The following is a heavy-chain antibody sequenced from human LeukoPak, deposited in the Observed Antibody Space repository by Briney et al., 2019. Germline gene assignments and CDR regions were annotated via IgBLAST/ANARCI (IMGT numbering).Heavy chain of an antibody. CDR2: INSDGSST. CDR1: GFTGRSYW. Sequence: GGSLRLSCAASGFTGRSYWMHWVRQAPVKGLVWVSRINSDGSSTSYADSVKGRFTISRDNAKNTLYLQMNSLRAEDTAVYYCARSSEASSGQRDAFDIWGQGTMVTVSS. CDR3: ARSSEASSGQRDAFDI. J-gene: IGHJ3*02. V-gene: IGHV3-74*01. D-gene: IGHD3-22*01.